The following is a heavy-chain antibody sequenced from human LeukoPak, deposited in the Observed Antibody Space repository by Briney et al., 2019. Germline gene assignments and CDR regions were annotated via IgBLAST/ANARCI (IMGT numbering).Heavy chain of an antibody. CDR2: IKQDGSEK. CDR3: ARDHMRGWTGITGVNAQVC. CDR1: GFTFSSYW. D-gene: IGHD1-20*01. J-gene: IGHJ4*02. Sequence: GGTLRLSCAASGFTFSSYWMSWVRQAPGKGLEWVANIKQDGSEKYYVDSVKGRFTISRDNAKNSLYLQMNSLRAEDTAVYYCARDHMRGWTGITGVNAQVCWGQGTLVTASS. V-gene: IGHV3-7*01.